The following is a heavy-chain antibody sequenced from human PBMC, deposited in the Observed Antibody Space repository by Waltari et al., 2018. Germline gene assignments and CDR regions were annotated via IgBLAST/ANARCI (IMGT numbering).Heavy chain of an antibody. Sequence: VQLVPSGAEVKKPGSSVKVSCKASGGAFGPYAITWVRQAPGHGLEWVGGIIPIYGTPNFARKFQGRVTFTADESTTTAYMELTSLKSEDTAIYYCARRNLGYAFDIWGQGTLVTVSS. CDR2: IIPIYGTP. J-gene: IGHJ3*02. CDR3: ARRNLGYAFDI. D-gene: IGHD1-26*01. CDR1: GGAFGPYA. V-gene: IGHV1-69*12.